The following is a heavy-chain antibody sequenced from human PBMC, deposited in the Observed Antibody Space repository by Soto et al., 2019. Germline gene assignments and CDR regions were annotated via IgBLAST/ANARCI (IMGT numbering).Heavy chain of an antibody. D-gene: IGHD3-10*01. CDR1: GGSISSSSYY. J-gene: IGHJ6*02. CDR3: ARDRHRWTFTMVRVGSGGYGMDV. Sequence: PSETLSLTCTVSGGSISSSSYYWGWIRQPPGKGLEWIGSIYYSGSTYYNPSLKSRVTISVDTSKNQFSLKLSSVTAADTAVYYCARDRHRWTFTMVRVGSGGYGMDVWGQGTTVTVSS. CDR2: IYYSGST. V-gene: IGHV4-39*02.